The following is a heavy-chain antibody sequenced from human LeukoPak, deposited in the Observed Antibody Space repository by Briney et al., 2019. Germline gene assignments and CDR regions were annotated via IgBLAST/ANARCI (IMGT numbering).Heavy chain of an antibody. V-gene: IGHV1-2*02. D-gene: IGHD6-25*01. CDR2: INPNGGGT. Sequence: ASVKVSCKASGYTFTGYYIHWVRQAPGQGLEWMGWINPNGGGTNYAQKFQGRVTMTRDTSISTAYMELNRLTSDDTDVYYCARGGYGGGYGGRNPGVIDSWGQGTLVTVSS. J-gene: IGHJ4*02. CDR1: GYTFTGYY. CDR3: ARGGYGGGYGGRNPGVIDS.